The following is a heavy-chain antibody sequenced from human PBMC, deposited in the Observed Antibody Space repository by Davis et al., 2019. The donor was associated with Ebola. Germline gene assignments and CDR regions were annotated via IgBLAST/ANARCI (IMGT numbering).Heavy chain of an antibody. D-gene: IGHD6-6*01. CDR2: IFPRDSDT. CDR1: GYDFTSSW. CDR3: ARLDGPYSSSPWYFDY. V-gene: IGHV5-51*01. Sequence: GESLKISCKGSGYDFTSSWLAWVRLMPGKGLEWMGIIFPRDSDTRYSPSFQGQVRISVDKPISTAYLQWSSLKASDTAMYYCARLDGPYSSSPWYFDYWGQGTLVTVSS. J-gene: IGHJ4*02.